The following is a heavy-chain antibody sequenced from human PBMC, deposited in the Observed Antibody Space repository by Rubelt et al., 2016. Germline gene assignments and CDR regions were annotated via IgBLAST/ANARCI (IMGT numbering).Heavy chain of an antibody. CDR1: GYPISSGFY. CDR2: IYHTGTA. CDR3: AGTTVTTRVDY. Sequence: QVQLQESGPGLVKPSETLSLTCTVSGYPISSGFYWGWIRQPPGKGLEWIGMIYHTGTAYYSPSLKSRVTMSVDTSNNQFSLNLKSVTAADTALDYGAGTTVTTRVDYWGRGTLVTVSS. V-gene: IGHV4-38-2*02. D-gene: IGHD4-17*01. J-gene: IGHJ4*02.